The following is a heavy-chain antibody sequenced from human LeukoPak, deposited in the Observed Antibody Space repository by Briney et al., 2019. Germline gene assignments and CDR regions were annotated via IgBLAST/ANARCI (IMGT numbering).Heavy chain of an antibody. CDR3: ARDRDCSGGSCYSTLFDY. Sequence: HPGGSLRLSCAASGFTFSSYGMHWVRQAPGKGLEWVAVIWYDGSNKYYADSVKGRFTISRDNSKNTLYLQMNSLRAEDTAVYHCARDRDCSGGSCYSTLFDYWGQGTLVTVSS. CDR1: GFTFSSYG. J-gene: IGHJ4*02. V-gene: IGHV3-33*01. D-gene: IGHD2-15*01. CDR2: IWYDGSNK.